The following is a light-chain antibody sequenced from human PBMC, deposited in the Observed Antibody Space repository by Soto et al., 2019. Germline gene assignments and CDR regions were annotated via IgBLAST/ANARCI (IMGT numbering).Light chain of an antibody. CDR2: EVS. V-gene: IGLV2-14*01. CDR3: RAYTGSSVA. Sequence: QSALTQPASVSGSPGQSITISCTGTSSDIGAYKYVSWYQQHPGKAPKLMIFEVSYRPSWVSIRFSGSKSGSTASLTISGLQAEDEADYYCRAYTGSSVAFGGGTKVTVL. J-gene: IGLJ2*01. CDR1: SSDIGAYKY.